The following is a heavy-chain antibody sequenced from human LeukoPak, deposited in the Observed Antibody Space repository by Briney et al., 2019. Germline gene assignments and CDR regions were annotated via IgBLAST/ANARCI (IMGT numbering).Heavy chain of an antibody. CDR3: ARVVPGYCSTTSCYYVDAIDI. V-gene: IGHV4-61*02. CDR2: IYASGST. CDR1: GGSISSGNYY. D-gene: IGHD2-2*01. J-gene: IGHJ3*02. Sequence: SETLSLTCTVSGGSISSGNYYWSWIRQPAGKGLEWIGRIYASGSTNYNPSLKSRVTISVDTSKKQFSLKLSSVTAADTAVYYCARVVPGYCSTTSCYYVDAIDIWGQGTRVTVSS.